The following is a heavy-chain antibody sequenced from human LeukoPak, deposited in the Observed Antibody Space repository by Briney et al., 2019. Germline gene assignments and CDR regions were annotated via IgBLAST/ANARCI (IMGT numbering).Heavy chain of an antibody. D-gene: IGHD6-19*01. CDR2: FDSENNKM. CDR3: ATDRVYRSSGRSWGFFDY. V-gene: IGHV1-24*01. CDR1: EYSLSDLS. J-gene: IGHJ4*02. Sequence: GASVKVPCKISEYSLSDLSIHWVREAPGEGLEWMGGFDSENNKMVYSQKFQGRVAMTEDTSADTAYMELTSLRSEDTAVYFCATDRVYRSSGRSWGFFDYWGQGTLVIVSS.